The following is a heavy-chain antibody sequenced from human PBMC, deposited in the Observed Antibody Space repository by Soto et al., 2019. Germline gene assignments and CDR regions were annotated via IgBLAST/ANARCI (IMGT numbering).Heavy chain of an antibody. CDR3: ARDNGDYFFDP. CDR1: GGSISSYY. Sequence: TSETLSLTCTVSGGSISSYYWSWIRQPPGKGLEWIGYIYYSGSTNYNPSPKSRVTISVDTSKNQFSLKLSSVTAADTAVYYCARDNGDYFFDPWGRGTLVTVSS. J-gene: IGHJ5*02. D-gene: IGHD4-17*01. CDR2: IYYSGST. V-gene: IGHV4-59*01.